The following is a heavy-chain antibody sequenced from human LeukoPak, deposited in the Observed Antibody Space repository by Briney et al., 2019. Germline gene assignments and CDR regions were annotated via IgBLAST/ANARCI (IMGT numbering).Heavy chain of an antibody. CDR1: GFTFSSYS. Sequence: GGSLRLSCAASGFTFSSYSMNWVRQAPGKGLEWVSFISSSSTSIYYADSVKGRFTISRDNAKDSLYLQMNSLRDEDTAVYYCARDLYGDYGSDSWGQGTLVTVSS. J-gene: IGHJ4*02. V-gene: IGHV3-48*02. D-gene: IGHD4-17*01. CDR2: ISSSSTSI. CDR3: ARDLYGDYGSDS.